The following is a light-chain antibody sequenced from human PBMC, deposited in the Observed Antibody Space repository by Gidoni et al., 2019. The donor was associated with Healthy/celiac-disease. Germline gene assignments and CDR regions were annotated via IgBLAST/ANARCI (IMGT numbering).Light chain of an antibody. CDR2: DAS. CDR3: QQYDNLHT. Sequence: DIQMTKSPSSLSASVGDRVTITCQASQDISNYLNWYQQKPGKAPKLLIYDASNLETGVPSRFSGSGSGTDFTFTISSLQPEDIATYYCQQYDNLHTFGPGTKVDIK. CDR1: QDISNY. J-gene: IGKJ3*01. V-gene: IGKV1-33*01.